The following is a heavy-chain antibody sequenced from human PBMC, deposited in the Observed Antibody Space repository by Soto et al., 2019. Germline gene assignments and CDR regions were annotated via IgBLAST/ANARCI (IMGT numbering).Heavy chain of an antibody. CDR2: INHRGSS. V-gene: IGHV4-34*01. D-gene: IGHD6-19*01. CDR3: ARGLSTHIAVAGMGYFDS. Sequence: SETLSLTCAVNGGSLSGYYWSWIRQSPGKGLEWIGEINHRGSSDYNPSLKSRVTLSIDASMNHVTLELTSVTAADTAVYYCARGLSTHIAVAGMGYFDSWGQGTLVTVSS. CDR1: GGSLSGYY. J-gene: IGHJ4*02.